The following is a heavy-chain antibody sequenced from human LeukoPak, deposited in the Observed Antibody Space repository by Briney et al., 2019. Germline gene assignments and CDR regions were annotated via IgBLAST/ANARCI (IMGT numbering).Heavy chain of an antibody. CDR3: AKRLDDFWSGYATYFDY. Sequence: GGSLRLSCAASGFTFSSYGMHWVRQAPGKGLEWVAVISYDGSNKYYADSVKGRFTISRDDSKNTLYLQMNNLRAEDTAVYYCAKRLDDFWSGYATYFDYWGQGTLVTVSS. CDR2: ISYDGSNK. V-gene: IGHV3-30*18. CDR1: GFTFSSYG. J-gene: IGHJ4*02. D-gene: IGHD3-3*01.